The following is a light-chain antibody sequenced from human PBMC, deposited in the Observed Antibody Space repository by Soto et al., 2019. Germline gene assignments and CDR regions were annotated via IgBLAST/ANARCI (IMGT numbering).Light chain of an antibody. CDR3: QQYYISPWT. J-gene: IGKJ1*01. CDR2: GES. V-gene: IGKV3-20*01. Sequence: EIVLTQSPGTLSLSPGERATLSCRTSQSISSSYLAWYQQRPGQAPRLLIYGESSRATGIPDRFSGSGSGTDFTLTISRLETEDFAVYYCQQYYISPWTFGQGTKVDIK. CDR1: QSISSSY.